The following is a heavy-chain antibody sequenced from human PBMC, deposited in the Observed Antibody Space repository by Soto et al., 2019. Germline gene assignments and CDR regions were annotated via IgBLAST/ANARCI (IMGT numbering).Heavy chain of an antibody. CDR3: ARLVGNSWLDS. CDR1: GGSISSGGYY. Sequence: SETLSLTCTVSGGSISSGGYYWSWIRQHPGKGLEWIGYIYYSGSTYYRSKWYNDYAVSVKGRITISPDTSNNQFSLQLNSVTPDDTAVYYCARLVGNSWLDSWGQGTLVTVSS. J-gene: IGHJ5*01. V-gene: IGHV4-31*03. CDR2: IYYSGST. D-gene: IGHD2-2*01.